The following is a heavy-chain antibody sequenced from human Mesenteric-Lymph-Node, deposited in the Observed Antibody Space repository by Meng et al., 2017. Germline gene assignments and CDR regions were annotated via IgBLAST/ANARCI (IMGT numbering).Heavy chain of an antibody. CDR2: IKNDGSEK. CDR3: ARLEWLYFDY. CDR1: GFTFTNYW. J-gene: IGHJ4*02. D-gene: IGHD3-3*01. Sequence: GGSLGLSCAASGFTFTNYWMTWVRQAPGKGLEWVAHIKNDGSEKYYADSVKGRFAISRDDAKTSLYLQMSSLRPEDTAVYYCARLEWLYFDYWGQGTLVTVSS. V-gene: IGHV3-7*01.